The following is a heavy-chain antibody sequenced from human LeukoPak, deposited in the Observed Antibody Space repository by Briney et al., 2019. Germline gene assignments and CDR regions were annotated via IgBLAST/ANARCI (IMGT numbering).Heavy chain of an antibody. CDR1: GYTFTGYY. CDR3: AMGGDIVLMVYAIEDY. Sequence: ASVKVSCKASGYTFTGYYMHWVRQAPGQGLEWMGWINPNSGGTNYAQKFQGRVTMTRDTSISTAYMELSRLRSDDTAVYYCAMGGDIVLMVYAIEDYWGQGTLVTFSS. V-gene: IGHV1-2*02. J-gene: IGHJ4*02. D-gene: IGHD2-8*01. CDR2: INPNSGGT.